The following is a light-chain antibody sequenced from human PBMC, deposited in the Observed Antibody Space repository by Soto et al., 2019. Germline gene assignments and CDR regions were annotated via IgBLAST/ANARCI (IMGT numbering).Light chain of an antibody. CDR3: QHYNAFPWP. CDR1: QSIRNW. Sequence: DIQMTPSLSTLSASVGDRVTITCRASQSIRNWLAWYQDKPGKAPKLLIYGASSLESGVPSRFSGSGSGTEFTLTIGGLQPDDFVTYYCQHYNAFPWPFGQGTKVDIK. CDR2: GAS. V-gene: IGKV1-5*01. J-gene: IGKJ1*01.